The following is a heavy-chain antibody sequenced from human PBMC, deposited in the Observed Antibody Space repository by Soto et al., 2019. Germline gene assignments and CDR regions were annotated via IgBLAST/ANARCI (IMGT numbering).Heavy chain of an antibody. D-gene: IGHD3-10*02. CDR2: ISWNSGSI. V-gene: IGHV3-9*01. Sequence: EVQLVESGGGLVQPGRSLRLSCAASGFTFDDYAMHWVRQAPGKGLEWVSGISWNSGSIGYADSVKGRFTISRNNAKNSLYLKMTSLRSEDPALNYCAKVSMFADDMYVWGQXPTVXVXX. CDR1: GFTFDDYA. CDR3: AKVSMFADDMYV. J-gene: IGHJ6*02.